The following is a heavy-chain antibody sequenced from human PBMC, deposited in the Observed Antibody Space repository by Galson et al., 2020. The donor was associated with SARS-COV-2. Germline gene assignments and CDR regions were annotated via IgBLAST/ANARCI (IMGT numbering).Heavy chain of an antibody. CDR3: AKGRGIYYNNYLDD. J-gene: IGHJ4*02. Sequence: GGSLRLSCTASGFTFIHYALSWVRQAPGKGLEWVSATSGSGDNTFYAEPGKDRFTIYRDSSKNTLYLQLNSQRAEDTAVYYCAKGRGIYYNNYLDDWGQGTLVTVSS. D-gene: IGHD3-10*01. CDR1: GFTFIHYA. CDR2: TSGSGDNT. V-gene: IGHV3-23*01.